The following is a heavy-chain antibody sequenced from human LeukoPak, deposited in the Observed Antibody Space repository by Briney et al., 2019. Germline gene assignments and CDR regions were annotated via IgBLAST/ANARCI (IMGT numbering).Heavy chain of an antibody. V-gene: IGHV1-2*06. Sequence: GASVKVSCKASGYTFTVYYMHWVRQAPGQGLEWMGRINPNSGDIHYAQKFQGRVTMTRDTSISAAYMELSRLTSDDTAVYYCARSETSIPDFWGQGTLVTVSS. D-gene: IGHD6-6*01. J-gene: IGHJ4*02. CDR2: INPNSGDI. CDR1: GYTFTVYY. CDR3: ARSETSIPDF.